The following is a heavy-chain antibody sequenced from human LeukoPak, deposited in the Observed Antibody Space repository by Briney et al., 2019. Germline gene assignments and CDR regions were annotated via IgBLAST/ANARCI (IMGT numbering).Heavy chain of an antibody. J-gene: IGHJ4*02. V-gene: IGHV4-39*07. Sequence: KASETLSLTCTVSGGSISSSSYYWGWIRQPPGKGLEWIGSIYYSGSTYYNPSLKSRVTISVDTSKNQFSLKLSSVTAADTAVYYCARASSYMVLNYWGQGTLVTVSS. CDR2: IYYSGST. CDR3: ARASSYMVLNY. D-gene: IGHD3-10*01. CDR1: GGSISSSSYY.